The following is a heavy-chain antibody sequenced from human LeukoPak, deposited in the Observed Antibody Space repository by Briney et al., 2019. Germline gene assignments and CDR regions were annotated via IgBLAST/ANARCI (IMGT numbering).Heavy chain of an antibody. CDR3: ARDLGYSAYATVRGYTFDI. CDR1: GFTVSTNY. J-gene: IGHJ3*02. CDR2: IYSGGST. D-gene: IGHD5-12*01. V-gene: IGHV3-66*01. Sequence: PGGSLRLSCAASGFTVSTNYISWVRQAPGKGLEWVSIIYSGGSTYYADSVKGRFTISRDNSKNTLSLQMNSLRAEDTAVYYCARDLGYSAYATVRGYTFDIWGQGTMVTVSS.